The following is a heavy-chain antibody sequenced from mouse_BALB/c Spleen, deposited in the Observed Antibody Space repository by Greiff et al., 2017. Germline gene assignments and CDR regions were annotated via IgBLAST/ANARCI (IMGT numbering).Heavy chain of an antibody. J-gene: IGHJ3*01. D-gene: IGHD1-1*01. V-gene: IGHV1-7*01. Sequence: VKLQESGAELAKPGASVKMSCKASGYTFTSYWMHWVKQRPGQGLEWIGYINPSTGYTEYNQKFKDKATLTADKSSSTAYMQLSSLTSEDSAVYYCARTYYYGSSPFAYWGQGTLVTVSA. CDR3: ARTYYYGSSPFAY. CDR1: GYTFTSYW. CDR2: INPSTGYT.